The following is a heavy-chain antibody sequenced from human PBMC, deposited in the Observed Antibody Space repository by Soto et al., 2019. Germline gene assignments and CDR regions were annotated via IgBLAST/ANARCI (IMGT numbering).Heavy chain of an antibody. V-gene: IGHV4-59*01. CDR1: GGSISSYY. J-gene: IGHJ6*02. Sequence: ASETLSLTCTVSGGSISSYYWSWIRQPPGKGPEWIGYIYYSGSTNYNPSLKSRVTISVDTSKNQFSLKLSSVTAADTAVYYCARAMKRSSPTYYYYYYGMDVWGQGTTVTVSS. CDR2: IYYSGST. CDR3: ARAMKRSSPTYYYYYYGMDV. D-gene: IGHD6-13*01.